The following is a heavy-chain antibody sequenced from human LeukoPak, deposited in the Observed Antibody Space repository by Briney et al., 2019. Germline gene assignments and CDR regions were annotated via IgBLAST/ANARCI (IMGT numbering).Heavy chain of an antibody. CDR1: GFTFSNYA. D-gene: IGHD3-10*01. Sequence: GSLRLSCAASGFTFSNYAMRWIRQPPGKGLEWIGSIYYSGSTYYNPSLKSRVTISVDTSKNQFSLKLSSVTAADTAVYYCDGSGSYDYWGQGTLVTVSS. J-gene: IGHJ4*02. CDR2: IYYSGST. V-gene: IGHV4-39*01. CDR3: DGSGSYDY.